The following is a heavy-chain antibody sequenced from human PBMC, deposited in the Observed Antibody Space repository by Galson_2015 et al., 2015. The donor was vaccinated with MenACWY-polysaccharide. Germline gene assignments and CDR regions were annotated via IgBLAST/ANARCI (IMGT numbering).Heavy chain of an antibody. J-gene: IGHJ4*02. CDR2: IKSKPNGGTI. Sequence: SLRLSCAGSGFIFSNAWMNWVRQAPGKGLEWVGRIKSKPNGGTIEYAAHVKGRFTISRDDSKNTVYVQMNSLKTEDTAVYYCSTGDGHTTGFDYWGQGALVIVSS. D-gene: IGHD2-8*02. CDR1: GFIFSNAW. V-gene: IGHV3-15*01. CDR3: STGDGHTTGFDY.